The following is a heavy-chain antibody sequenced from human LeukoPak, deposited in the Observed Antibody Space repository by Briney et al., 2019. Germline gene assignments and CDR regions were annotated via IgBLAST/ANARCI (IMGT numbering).Heavy chain of an antibody. CDR1: GFTFSSYW. J-gene: IGHJ4*02. D-gene: IGHD3-3*01. V-gene: IGHV3-7*01. Sequence: QPGGSLRLSCAASGFTFSSYWMSWVRQAPGKGLEWVANIKQDGSEKYYVDSVKGRFTISRDYAKNSLYLQMNSLRAEDTAVYYCARGSYDFWSGYFGYWGQGTLVTVSS. CDR2: IKQDGSEK. CDR3: ARGSYDFWSGYFGY.